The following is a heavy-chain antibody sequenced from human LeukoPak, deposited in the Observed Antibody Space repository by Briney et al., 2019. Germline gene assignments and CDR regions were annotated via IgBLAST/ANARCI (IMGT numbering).Heavy chain of an antibody. V-gene: IGHV3-49*04. CDR2: IRSKAYGGTT. CDR3: TRGGHFWSGYYFY. CDR1: GFTFGDYA. D-gene: IGHD3-3*02. J-gene: IGHJ4*02. Sequence: GGSLRLSCTASGFTFGDYAMSWVRQAPGKGLEWVGFIRSKAYGGTTEYAASVKGRFTISRDDSKSIAYLQMNSLKTEDTAVYYCTRGGHFWSGYYFYWGQGTLVTVSS.